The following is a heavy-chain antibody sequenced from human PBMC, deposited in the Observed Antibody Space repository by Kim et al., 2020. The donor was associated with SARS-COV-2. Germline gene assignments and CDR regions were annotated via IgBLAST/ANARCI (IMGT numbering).Heavy chain of an antibody. CDR2: IYPDDSDT. D-gene: IGHD6-19*01. J-gene: IGHJ4*02. V-gene: IGHV5-51*01. Sequence: GESLKISCKGSGYSFTNYWIAWVRQMPGKSLEWMGIIYPDDSDTRYSPSFQGQVTISADKSISTAYLQWSSLKASDTAMYYCARGRAVAGQRLCDYWGQGTLVTVSS. CDR3: ARGRAVAGQRLCDY. CDR1: GYSFTNYW.